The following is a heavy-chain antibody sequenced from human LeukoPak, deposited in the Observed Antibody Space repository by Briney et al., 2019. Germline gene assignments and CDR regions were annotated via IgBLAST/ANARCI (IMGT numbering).Heavy chain of an antibody. CDR1: GFTFSSYG. CDR2: IRYDGSNK. CDR3: AKDWNGSGSYYDNAYYFDY. Sequence: GGSLRLSCAASGFTFSSYGMHWVRQAPGKGLEWVAFIRYDGSNKYYADSVKGRFTISRDNSKNTLYLQMNSLRAGDTAVYYCAKDWNGSGSYYDNAYYFDYWGQGTLVTVSS. D-gene: IGHD3-10*01. J-gene: IGHJ4*02. V-gene: IGHV3-30*02.